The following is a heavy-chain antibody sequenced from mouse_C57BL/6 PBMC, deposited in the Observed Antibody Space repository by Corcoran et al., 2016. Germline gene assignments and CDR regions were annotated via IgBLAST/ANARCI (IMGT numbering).Heavy chain of an antibody. D-gene: IGHD2-3*01. CDR3: ARLNGYYDYFDY. Sequence: QVQLQQSGPELVKPGASVKISCKASGYSFTSYYIHWVKQRPGQGLEWIGWIYPGSGNTKYNEKFKGKATLTADTSSSTAYMQLSSLTSEDSAVYYCARLNGYYDYFDYWGQGTTLTVSS. CDR2: IYPGSGNT. V-gene: IGHV1-66*01. J-gene: IGHJ2*01. CDR1: GYSFTSYY.